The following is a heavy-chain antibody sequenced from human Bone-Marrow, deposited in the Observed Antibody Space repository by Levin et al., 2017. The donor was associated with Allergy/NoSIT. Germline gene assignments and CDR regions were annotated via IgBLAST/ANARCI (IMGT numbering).Heavy chain of an antibody. J-gene: IGHJ3*02. Sequence: GGSLRLSCKGSGYSFTSYWIGWVRQMPGKGLEWMGIIYPGDSDTRYSPSFQGQVTISADKSISTAYLQWSSLKASDTAMYYCARLIAVAGDAFDIWGQGTMVTVSS. CDR2: IYPGDSDT. CDR3: ARLIAVAGDAFDI. D-gene: IGHD6-19*01. CDR1: GYSFTSYW. V-gene: IGHV5-51*01.